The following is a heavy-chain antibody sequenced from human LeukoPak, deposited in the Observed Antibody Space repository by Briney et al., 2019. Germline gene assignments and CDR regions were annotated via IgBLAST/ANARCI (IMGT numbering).Heavy chain of an antibody. CDR2: ISSSSSYI. J-gene: IGHJ4*02. CDR3: ARVGYGSGSYFESEYFDY. V-gene: IGHV3-21*01. CDR1: GFTFRSYS. D-gene: IGHD3-10*01. Sequence: PGGSLRLSCAASGFTFRSYSMNWVRQAPGKGLEWVSSISSSSSYIYYADSVKGRFTISRDNAKNSLYLQMNSLRAEDTAVYYCARVGYGSGSYFESEYFDYWGQGTLVTVSS.